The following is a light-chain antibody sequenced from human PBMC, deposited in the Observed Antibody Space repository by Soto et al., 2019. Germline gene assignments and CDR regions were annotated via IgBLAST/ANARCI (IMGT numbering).Light chain of an antibody. CDR2: EVS. V-gene: IGLV2-14*01. CDR1: SSDIGKYNY. CDR3: SSYTGSNINSVV. J-gene: IGLJ2*01. Sequence: QSALTQPASVSGSPGQSITISCTGTSSDIGKYNYVSWFQQHPAKAPKLIIFEVSTRPSGVSNRFSGSKSCNTASLTISGLQAEDEADYYCSSYTGSNINSVVFGGGTKLTVL.